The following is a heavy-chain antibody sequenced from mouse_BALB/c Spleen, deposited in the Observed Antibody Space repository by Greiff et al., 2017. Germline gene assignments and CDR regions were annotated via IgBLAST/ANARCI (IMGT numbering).Heavy chain of an antibody. Sequence: EVKLMESGGGLVQPGGSLKLSCAASGFTFSSYGMSWVRQTPDKRLELVATINSNGGSTYYPDSVKCRFTISRDNAKNTLYLQMSSLKSEDTAMYYCARGGLWGNYAWFAYWGQGTLVTVSA. CDR2: INSNGGST. CDR1: GFTFSSYG. J-gene: IGHJ3*01. V-gene: IGHV5-6-3*01. CDR3: ARGGLWGNYAWFAY. D-gene: IGHD2-1*01.